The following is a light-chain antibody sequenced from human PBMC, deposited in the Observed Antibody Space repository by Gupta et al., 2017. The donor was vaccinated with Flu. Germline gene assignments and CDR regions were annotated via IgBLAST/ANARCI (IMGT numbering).Light chain of an antibody. Sequence: ESLLTQFPGTLSLSPGDRATLACRASQSVADNYLAWYQQRPVQPPRLLIYGASIRATGTPERFSGSGSGTDFTLILTRVKPEDFAVYYCQHYGNPLPMFGQGTNLEIK. CDR2: GAS. J-gene: IGKJ2*01. V-gene: IGKV3-20*01. CDR3: QHYGNPLPM. CDR1: QSVADNY.